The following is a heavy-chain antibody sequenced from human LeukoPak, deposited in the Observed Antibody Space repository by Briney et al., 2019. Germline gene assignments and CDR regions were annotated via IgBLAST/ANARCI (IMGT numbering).Heavy chain of an antibody. CDR3: ARVLRATIDAFDI. D-gene: IGHD5-12*01. Sequence: PSETLSLTCTVSGGSISSYYWSWIRQPPGKGLEWIGYIYYSARTNYNPSLKSRVTISVDTSKTQFSLKLSSVTAADTAVYYCARVLRATIDAFDIWGQGTMVTVSS. CDR1: GGSISSYY. CDR2: IYYSART. V-gene: IGHV4-59*01. J-gene: IGHJ3*02.